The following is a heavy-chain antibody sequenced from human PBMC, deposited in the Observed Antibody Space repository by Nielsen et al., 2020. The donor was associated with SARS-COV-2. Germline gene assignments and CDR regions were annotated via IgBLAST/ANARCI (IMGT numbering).Heavy chain of an antibody. CDR1: GYSISSST. J-gene: IGHJ3*02. V-gene: IGHV1-18*01. Sequence: ASVKVSCKASGYSISSSTISWVRQAPGQGLEWMGWINPHNGNTNFAQQFQGRVSMTRDTSKTTLYLELRSLGYDDTAMYYCARGNQNSGSFRLAYDIWGQGTMVSVPS. D-gene: IGHD3-10*01. CDR2: INPHNGNT. CDR3: ARGNQNSGSFRLAYDI.